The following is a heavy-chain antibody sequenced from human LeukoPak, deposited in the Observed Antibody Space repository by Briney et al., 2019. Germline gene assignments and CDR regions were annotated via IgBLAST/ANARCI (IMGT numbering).Heavy chain of an antibody. Sequence: GGALRLSCVASGFTFSMYIMHWVRQAPGKGLEWVAVIWFDGSNIYYGDFVKGRFTISRDNSQNTLYLQMNSLIVEDTAVYYCARGSAKNAFDIWGQGTMVTVSS. CDR1: GFTFSMYI. V-gene: IGHV3-33*01. D-gene: IGHD1-26*01. J-gene: IGHJ3*02. CDR2: IWFDGSNI. CDR3: ARGSAKNAFDI.